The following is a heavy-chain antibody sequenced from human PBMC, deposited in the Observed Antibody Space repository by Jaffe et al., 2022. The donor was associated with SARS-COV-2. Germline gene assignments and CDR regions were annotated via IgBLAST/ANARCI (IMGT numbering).Heavy chain of an antibody. V-gene: IGHV3-23*01. CDR1: GFSFSTYD. CDR3: ISTGGDYDH. J-gene: IGHJ5*02. D-gene: IGHD4-17*01. Sequence: EVQLLESGGGLVQPGGSLRLSCAASGFSFSTYDMHWVRQAPGKGLEWISSLLNSGTGIYYPDSVKGRFTISRDTAKNTLFLQMTSLRVEDTALYYCISTGGDYDHWGQGTLVTVSS. CDR2: LLNSGTGI.